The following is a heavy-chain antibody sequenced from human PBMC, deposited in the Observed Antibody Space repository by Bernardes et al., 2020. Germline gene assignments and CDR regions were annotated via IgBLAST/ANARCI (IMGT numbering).Heavy chain of an antibody. J-gene: IGHJ4*02. CDR3: ARGEVVEAVTRDHFGY. CDR2: INHSGSP. CDR1: GGSFSGYY. Sequence: SEPLSLTCAVYGGSFSGYYWSWIRQPPGKGLEWIGEINHSGSPNYNPSLKSRVTISVDTSKNQFSLKLSSVTAADTAVYYCARGEVVEAVTRDHFGYWGQGTLVTVSS. D-gene: IGHD2-15*01. V-gene: IGHV4-34*01.